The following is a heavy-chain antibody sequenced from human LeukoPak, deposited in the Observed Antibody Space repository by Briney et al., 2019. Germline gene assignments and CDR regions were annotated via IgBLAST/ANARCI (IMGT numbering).Heavy chain of an antibody. CDR2: INHSGST. CDR1: GGSFSGYY. D-gene: IGHD2-15*01. Sequence: SETLSLTCAVYGGSFSGYYWSWIRQPPGKGLEWIGEINHSGSTNYNPSLKSRVTISVDTSKNQFSLKLSSATAADTAVYYCARGDIVVVVAARHLSNWFDPWGQGTLVTVSS. V-gene: IGHV4-34*01. J-gene: IGHJ5*02. CDR3: ARGDIVVVVAARHLSNWFDP.